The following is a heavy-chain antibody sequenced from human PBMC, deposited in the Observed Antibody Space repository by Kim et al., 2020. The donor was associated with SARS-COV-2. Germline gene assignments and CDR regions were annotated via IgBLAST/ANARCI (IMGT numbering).Heavy chain of an antibody. CDR3: AKGPDSADFWSGFMRYFDY. CDR1: GFTFSNYA. CDR2: ISGDGSSK. J-gene: IGHJ4*02. D-gene: IGHD3-3*01. V-gene: IGHV3-23*01. Sequence: GGSLRLSCAASGFTFSNYAISWVRQAPGKGLEWVSTISGDGSSKYYPDSVKGRVTISRDKYKNTVYLQMNSLRAEDTAVYYCAKGPDSADFWSGFMRYFDYWGQGTRVTVSS.